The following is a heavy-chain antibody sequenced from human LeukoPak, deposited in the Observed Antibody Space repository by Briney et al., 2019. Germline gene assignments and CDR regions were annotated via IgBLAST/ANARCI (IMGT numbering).Heavy chain of an antibody. Sequence: GGSLRLSCAASGFTFSSYGIHWVRQAPGKGLEWVAVISYDGSNKYYADPVKGRFTISRDNSKNTLYLQMNGLRAEDTAVYYCAKNYPYGSGEGIDYWGQGTLVTVSS. CDR1: GFTFSSYG. J-gene: IGHJ4*02. CDR2: ISYDGSNK. CDR3: AKNYPYGSGEGIDY. D-gene: IGHD3-10*01. V-gene: IGHV3-30*18.